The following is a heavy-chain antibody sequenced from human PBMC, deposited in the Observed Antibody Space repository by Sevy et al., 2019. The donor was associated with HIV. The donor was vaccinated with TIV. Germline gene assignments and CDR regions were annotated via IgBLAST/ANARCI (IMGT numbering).Heavy chain of an antibody. CDR1: GFTFSSYA. Sequence: GGSLRLSCAASGFTFSSYAMHWVRQAPGKGLEWVAVISYDGSNKYYADPVKGRFTISRDNSKNTLYLQMNSLRAEDTAVYYCARDYSNYANYYYGMDVWGQGTTVTVSS. CDR2: ISYDGSNK. CDR3: ARDYSNYANYYYGMDV. J-gene: IGHJ6*02. D-gene: IGHD4-4*01. V-gene: IGHV3-30-3*01.